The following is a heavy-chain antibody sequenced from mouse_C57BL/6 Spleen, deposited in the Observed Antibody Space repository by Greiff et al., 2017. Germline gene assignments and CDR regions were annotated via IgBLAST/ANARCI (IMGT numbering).Heavy chain of an antibody. J-gene: IGHJ3*01. CDR3: ARAYYGSSYGFAY. D-gene: IGHD1-1*01. CDR1: GYTFTDYY. V-gene: IGHV1-75*01. Sequence: QVQLKESGPELVKPGASVKISCKASGYTFTDYYINWVKQRPGQGLEWIGWIFPGSGSTYYNEKFKGKATLTVDKSSSTAYMLLSSLTSEDSAVYFCARAYYGSSYGFAYWGQGTLVTVSA. CDR2: IFPGSGST.